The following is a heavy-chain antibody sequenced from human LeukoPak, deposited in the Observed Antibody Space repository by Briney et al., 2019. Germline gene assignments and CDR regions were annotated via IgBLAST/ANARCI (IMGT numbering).Heavy chain of an antibody. CDR2: INPSGGST. CDR3: ARDGQYCSSTSCPYYYYYYYMDV. Sequence: ASVTVSFKASGYTFTSYYMHWVRQAPGQGLEWMGIINPSGGSTSYAQKFQGRVTMTRDTSTSTVYMELSSLRSEDTAVYYCARDGQYCSSTSCPYYYYYYYMDVWGKGTTVTVSS. V-gene: IGHV1-46*01. J-gene: IGHJ6*03. D-gene: IGHD2-2*01. CDR1: GYTFTSYY.